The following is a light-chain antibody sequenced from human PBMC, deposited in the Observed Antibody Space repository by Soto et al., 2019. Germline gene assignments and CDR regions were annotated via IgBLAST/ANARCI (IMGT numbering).Light chain of an antibody. V-gene: IGLV1-40*01. CDR2: GNS. Sequence: QSVLTQPPLVSGAPGQRVTISCTGSSSNIGAGYDVNWYQQHPGTAPKVLIYGNSNRPSGVPDRFSGSKSGTSASLAITGLQAEDEADYYCQSYDSGLSGSVFGGGTQLTVL. J-gene: IGLJ7*01. CDR3: QSYDSGLSGSV. CDR1: SSNIGAGYD.